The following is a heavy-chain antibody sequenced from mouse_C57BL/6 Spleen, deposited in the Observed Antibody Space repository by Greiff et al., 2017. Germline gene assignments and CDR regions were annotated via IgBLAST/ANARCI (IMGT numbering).Heavy chain of an antibody. J-gene: IGHJ2*01. CDR2: IRNKANGDTT. Sequence: EVKLMESGGGLVQPGGSLSLSCAASGFTFTDYYMSWVRQPPGKALEWLGFIRNKANGDTTEYSASVKGRFTISSDNSQSILYLQMNALRAEDSATYYCARDSYYDYDGDYWGQGTTLTVSS. CDR3: ARDSYYDYDGDY. CDR1: GFTFTDYY. D-gene: IGHD2-4*01. V-gene: IGHV7-3*01.